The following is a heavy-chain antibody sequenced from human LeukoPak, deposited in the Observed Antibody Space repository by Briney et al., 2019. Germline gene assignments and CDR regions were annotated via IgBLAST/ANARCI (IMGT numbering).Heavy chain of an antibody. CDR3: ARVYDSSGYGFDY. V-gene: IGHV1-69*06. CDR2: IIPIFGTA. CDR1: GGTFSSYA. Sequence: SVKVSCKASGGTFSSYAISWVRQAPGQGLEWMGRIIPIFGTANYVQKFQGRVTITADKSTSTAYMELSSLRSEDTAVYYCARVYDSSGYGFDYWGQGTLVTVSS. J-gene: IGHJ4*02. D-gene: IGHD3-22*01.